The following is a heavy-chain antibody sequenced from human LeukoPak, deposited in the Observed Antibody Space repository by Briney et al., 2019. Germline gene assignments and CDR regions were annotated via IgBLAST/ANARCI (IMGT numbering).Heavy chain of an antibody. Sequence: PGGSLRLSCAASGFTVSSNYMSWVRQAPGKGLEWVSGITGSGGSTYYADSVKGRFTISRDNSKNTLFLQMNSLRAGDTAEYYCAKGSISSGALYYYDYWGRGTLVTVSS. V-gene: IGHV3-23*01. CDR3: AKGSISSGALYYYDY. CDR2: ITGSGGST. J-gene: IGHJ4*02. D-gene: IGHD6-19*01. CDR1: GFTVSSNY.